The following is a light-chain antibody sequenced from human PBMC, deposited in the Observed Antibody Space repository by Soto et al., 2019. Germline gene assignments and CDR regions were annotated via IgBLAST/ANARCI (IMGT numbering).Light chain of an antibody. CDR3: QQYNNWPLT. V-gene: IGKV3-15*01. CDR2: GAS. Sequence: EVAMTQSPATLSVSLGDTATLSCRASQSVSSNLAWYQQKPGQGPRLLIYGASTRATGIPVRFSGSGSGTEFTLTISSLQSEDFAVYSCQQYNNWPLTFGGGTKVDIK. CDR1: QSVSSN. J-gene: IGKJ4*01.